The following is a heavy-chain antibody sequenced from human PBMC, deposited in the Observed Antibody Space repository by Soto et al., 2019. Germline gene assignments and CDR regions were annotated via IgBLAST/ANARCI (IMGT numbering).Heavy chain of an antibody. CDR3: ARLRESLIAVAGTAFDI. CDR2: IYPGDSDT. J-gene: IGHJ3*02. CDR1: GYSFTSYW. V-gene: IGHV5-51*01. Sequence: GESLKISCKGSGYSFTSYWIGWVRQMPGKGLEWMGIIYPGDSDTRYSPSFQGQVTISADKSISTAYLQWSSLKASDTAMYYCARLRESLIAVAGTAFDIWGQGTMVTVSS. D-gene: IGHD6-19*01.